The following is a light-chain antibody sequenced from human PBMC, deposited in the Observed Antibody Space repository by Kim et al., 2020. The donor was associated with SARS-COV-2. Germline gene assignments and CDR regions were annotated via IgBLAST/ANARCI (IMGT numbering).Light chain of an antibody. CDR3: QQYGSSPQVGLT. CDR2: GAS. V-gene: IGKV3-20*01. CDR1: QSVSSSY. J-gene: IGKJ4*01. Sequence: EIVLTQSPGTLSLSPGERATLSCRASQSVSSSYLAWYQQKPGQAPRLLIYGASSRATGIPDRFSGSGSGTDFTLTISRLEPEDFAVYYCQQYGSSPQVGLTFGGGTKVEI.